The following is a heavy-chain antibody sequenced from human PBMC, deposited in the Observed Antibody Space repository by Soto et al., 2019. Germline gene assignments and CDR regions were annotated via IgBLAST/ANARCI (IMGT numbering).Heavy chain of an antibody. D-gene: IGHD1-26*01. CDR2: TYYRSKWLN. J-gene: IGHJ6*02. Sequence: PSQTLSLTCAISGDSVSAYNSAWNWIRQSPSRGLEWLGRTYYRSKWLNDYAASVKSRLNISPDTTKNQFSLQLNSVDPEDTAVYYCARSRENPRDGMDVWGPGTTVTVSS. CDR1: GDSVSAYNSA. V-gene: IGHV6-1*01. CDR3: ARSRENPRDGMDV.